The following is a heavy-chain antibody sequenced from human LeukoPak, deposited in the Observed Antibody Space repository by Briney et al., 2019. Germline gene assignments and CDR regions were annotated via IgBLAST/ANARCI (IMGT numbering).Heavy chain of an antibody. Sequence: LPGGSLRLSCAASGFTFSSYWMHWVRHAPGKGLVWVSRINSDGSSTSYADSVKGRFTISRDNAKNTLYLQMNSLRAEDTAVYYCARRLGTRRDWFDPWGQGTLVTVSS. CDR1: GFTFSSYW. V-gene: IGHV3-74*01. D-gene: IGHD1-26*01. CDR3: ARRLGTRRDWFDP. J-gene: IGHJ5*02. CDR2: INSDGSST.